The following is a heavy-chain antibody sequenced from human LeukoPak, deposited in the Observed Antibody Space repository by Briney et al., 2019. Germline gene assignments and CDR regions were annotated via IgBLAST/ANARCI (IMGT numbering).Heavy chain of an antibody. Sequence: SETLSLTCAVYGGSFSGYYWSWIRQPPGKGLEWIGEINHSGSTNYNPSLKSRVTISVDTSKNQFSLKPSSVTAADTAVYYCARGRRYDFWSGYYYGMDVWGQGTTVTVSS. CDR1: GGSFSGYY. CDR2: INHSGST. D-gene: IGHD3-3*01. J-gene: IGHJ6*02. CDR3: ARGRRYDFWSGYYYGMDV. V-gene: IGHV4-34*01.